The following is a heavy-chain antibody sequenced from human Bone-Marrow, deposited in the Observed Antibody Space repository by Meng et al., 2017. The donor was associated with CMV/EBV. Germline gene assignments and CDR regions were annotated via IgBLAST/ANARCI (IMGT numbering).Heavy chain of an antibody. J-gene: IGHJ3*02. V-gene: IGHV3-7*01. CDR2: IKQDGSEK. D-gene: IGHD4-17*01. CDR3: AREVYGDYNDDAFDI. CDR1: GFTFSSYW. Sequence: GESLKISCAASGFTFSSYWMSWVRQAPGKGLEWVANIKQDGSEKYYVDSVKGRFTISRDNAKNSLYLQMNSLRAEDTAVYYCAREVYGDYNDDAFDIWGQGTMVTFSS.